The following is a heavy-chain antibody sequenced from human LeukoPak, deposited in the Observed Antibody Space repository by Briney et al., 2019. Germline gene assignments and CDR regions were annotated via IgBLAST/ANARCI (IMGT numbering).Heavy chain of an antibody. CDR3: ARDGLPYGDYMYYFDF. V-gene: IGHV3-21*06. J-gene: IGHJ4*02. Sequence: GGSLRLSCAVSGFTFSSYSMNWVRHAPGKGLDWVSSISSRSYKYYADSVKGRFTISIDNAKNSLYLQLNSLRVEDTAVYYCARDGLPYGDYMYYFDFWGQGTLVTVSS. CDR1: GFTFSSYS. D-gene: IGHD4-17*01. CDR2: ISSRSYK.